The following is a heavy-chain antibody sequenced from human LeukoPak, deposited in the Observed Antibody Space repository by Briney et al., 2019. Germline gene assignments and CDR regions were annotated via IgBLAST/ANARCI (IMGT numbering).Heavy chain of an antibody. CDR2: INHIGGT. V-gene: IGHV4-34*01. CDR3: ARGVSYAWELLHT. D-gene: IGHD1-26*01. CDR1: GGSFSGYY. Sequence: KPSETLSLTCAVYGGSFSGYYWTWIRQPPGKGLEWIGEINHIGGTNYNPSLLSRVTMSVDTSNNQFSLRMSSVTAADTAVYYCARGVSYAWELLHTWGQGTLVTVSS. J-gene: IGHJ5*02.